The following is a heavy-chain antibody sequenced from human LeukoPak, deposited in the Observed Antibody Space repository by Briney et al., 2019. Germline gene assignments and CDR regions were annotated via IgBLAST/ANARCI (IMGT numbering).Heavy chain of an antibody. Sequence: SVKVSCKASGGTFSSYAISWVRLAPGQGLEWMGGIIPIFGTANYAQKFQGRVTITTDESTSTAYMELSSLRSEDTAVYYCARDSGSYQGLDYWGQGTLVTVSS. J-gene: IGHJ4*02. D-gene: IGHD1-26*01. CDR2: IIPIFGTA. CDR1: GGTFSSYA. V-gene: IGHV1-69*05. CDR3: ARDSGSYQGLDY.